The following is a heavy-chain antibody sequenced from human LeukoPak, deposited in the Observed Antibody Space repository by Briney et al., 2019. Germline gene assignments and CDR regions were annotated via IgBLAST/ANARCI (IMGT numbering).Heavy chain of an antibody. J-gene: IGHJ4*02. CDR1: GFIFSSYE. V-gene: IGHV3-48*03. CDR2: ISSSCSIT. D-gene: IGHD6-19*01. CDR3: ARIAVTGMWYFDY. Sequence: QPGGSLRLSCAASGFIFSSYEMKWGRQAPGKGLEGVSYISSSCSITYYAHSVKGRFTISRDNAKKSLSLQMNSLRAEDTAVYYCARIAVTGMWYFDYWGQGTQV.